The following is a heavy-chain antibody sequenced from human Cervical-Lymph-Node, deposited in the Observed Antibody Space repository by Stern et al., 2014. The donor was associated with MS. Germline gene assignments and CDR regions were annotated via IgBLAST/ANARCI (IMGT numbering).Heavy chain of an antibody. Sequence: QLVQSGSELKKPGASVKVSCKASGYTFTSYARVRQAPGQGLEWMGWINTNTGNPTYAQGFTGRFVFSLDTSVSTAYLQISSLKAEDTAVYYCARGDHPAGYWGQGTLVTVSS. CDR2: INTNTGNP. CDR3: ARGDHPAGY. CDR1: GYTFTSYA. J-gene: IGHJ4*02. D-gene: IGHD1-14*01. V-gene: IGHV7-4-1*02.